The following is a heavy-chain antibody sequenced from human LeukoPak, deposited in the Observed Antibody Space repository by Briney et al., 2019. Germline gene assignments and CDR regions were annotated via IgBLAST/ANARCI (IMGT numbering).Heavy chain of an antibody. CDR3: AKMRYSSGWPPRDWNAFDI. Sequence: GGSLRLSCAASGFTFSSYGMHWVRQAPGKGLEWVAFIRYDGSNKYYADSVKGRFTISRDNSKNTLHLQMNSLRAEDTAVYYCAKMRYSSGWPPRDWNAFDIWGQGTMVTVSS. J-gene: IGHJ3*02. CDR1: GFTFSSYG. CDR2: IRYDGSNK. D-gene: IGHD6-19*01. V-gene: IGHV3-30*02.